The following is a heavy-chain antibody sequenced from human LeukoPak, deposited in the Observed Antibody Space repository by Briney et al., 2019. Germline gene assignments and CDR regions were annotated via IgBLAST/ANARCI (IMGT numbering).Heavy chain of an antibody. Sequence: GGSLRLSCAASGFTFSSYSMNWVRQAPGKGLEWVSYISSSSSTIYYADSVKGRFTISRDNAKNSLYLQMNSLRAEDTAVYYCARPLRHYYDSSGRWTDAFDIWGQGTMVTVSS. CDR1: GFTFSSYS. CDR3: ARPLRHYYDSSGRWTDAFDI. V-gene: IGHV3-48*01. D-gene: IGHD3-22*01. J-gene: IGHJ3*02. CDR2: ISSSSSTI.